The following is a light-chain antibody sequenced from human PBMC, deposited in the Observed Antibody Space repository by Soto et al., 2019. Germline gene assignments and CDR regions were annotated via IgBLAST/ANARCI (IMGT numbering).Light chain of an antibody. V-gene: IGKV1-39*01. CDR2: AAS. J-gene: IGKJ5*01. CDR3: QQTFTMPTT. Sequence: DIEMAQSPSSLSASVGDRVTISCRASQSIGIYLNWYQEKQGKAPKILIYAASSLQSGVPSRLSGSGSETDFILTISSLQPEDSATYYCQQTFTMPTTFGQGTRLEIK. CDR1: QSIGIY.